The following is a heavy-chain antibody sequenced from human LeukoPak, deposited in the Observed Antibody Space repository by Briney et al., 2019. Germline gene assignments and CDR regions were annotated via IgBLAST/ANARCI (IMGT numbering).Heavy chain of an antibody. CDR1: GFTFSSYG. CDR2: ISYDGSNK. Sequence: GGSLRLPCAASGFTFSSYGMHWVRQAPGKGLEWVAVISYDGSNKYYADSVKGRFTISRDNSKNTLYLQMNSLRAEDTAVYYCAKGRILGSYYSPLDYWGQGTLVTVSS. D-gene: IGHD3-10*01. J-gene: IGHJ4*02. CDR3: AKGRILGSYYSPLDY. V-gene: IGHV3-30*18.